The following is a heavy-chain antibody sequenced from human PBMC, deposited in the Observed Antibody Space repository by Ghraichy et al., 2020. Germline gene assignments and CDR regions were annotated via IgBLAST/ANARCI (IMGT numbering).Heavy chain of an antibody. CDR1: GGSISSSSYY. J-gene: IGHJ3*02. V-gene: IGHV4-39*01. CDR3: ARLPRADYTIFHAFDI. D-gene: IGHD4-11*01. Sequence: SETPSLTCTVSGGSISSSSYYWGWIRQPPGKGLEWIGSIYYSGSTYYNPSLKSRVTISVDTSKNQFSLKLSSVTAADTAVYYCARLPRADYTIFHAFDIWGQGTMVTVSS. CDR2: IYYSGST.